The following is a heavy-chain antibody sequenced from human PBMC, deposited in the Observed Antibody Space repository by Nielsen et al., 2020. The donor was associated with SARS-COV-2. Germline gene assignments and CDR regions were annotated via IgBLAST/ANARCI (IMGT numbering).Heavy chain of an antibody. Sequence: GGSLRLSCAASGFTFSSYAMHWVRQAPGKGLEWVANIKQDGGEIHFKDSLKGRFTISRDNAKNSLYLQMNSLRAEDTALYYCAKVYGDYDNWYFDLWGRGTLVTVSS. CDR3: AKVYGDYDNWYFDL. V-gene: IGHV3-7*03. J-gene: IGHJ2*01. CDR1: GFTFSSYA. CDR2: IKQDGGEI. D-gene: IGHD4-17*01.